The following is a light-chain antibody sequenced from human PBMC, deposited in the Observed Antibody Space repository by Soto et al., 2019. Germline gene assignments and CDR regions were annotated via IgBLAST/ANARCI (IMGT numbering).Light chain of an antibody. Sequence: QCVLTQPPSASGTPGQMVTISCSGSSSNIGSNYVFWYQHLPGTAPKLLIYRNNQRPSGVPDRFSGSKSGTSASLAISGLRSEDETDYYCAAWDDSLSGVVFGGGTQLTV. CDR3: AAWDDSLSGVV. V-gene: IGLV1-47*01. J-gene: IGLJ2*01. CDR1: SSNIGSNY. CDR2: RNN.